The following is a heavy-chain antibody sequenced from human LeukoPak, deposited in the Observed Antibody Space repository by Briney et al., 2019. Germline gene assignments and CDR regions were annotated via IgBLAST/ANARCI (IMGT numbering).Heavy chain of an antibody. V-gene: IGHV1-69*04. CDR3: ARAQQQRVFAWFDP. J-gene: IGHJ5*02. CDR1: GGTFSSYA. CDR2: IIPIPGIA. D-gene: IGHD6-13*01. Sequence: ASVKVSCKASGGTFSSYAISWVRQAPGQGLEWMGRIIPIPGIANYAQKFQGRVTITADKSTSTAYMELSSLRSEDTAVYYCARAQQQRVFAWFDPWGQGTLVTVSS.